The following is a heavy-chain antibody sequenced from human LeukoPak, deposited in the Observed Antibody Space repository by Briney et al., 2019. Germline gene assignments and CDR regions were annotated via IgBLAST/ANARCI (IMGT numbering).Heavy chain of an antibody. V-gene: IGHV3-33*01. D-gene: IGHD3-10*01. J-gene: IGHJ5*02. Sequence: GGSLRLSCAASGFTFSSYGMHWVRQAPGKGLEWVAVIWYDGSNKYYADSVKGRFTISRDNSKNTLYLQMNSLRAEDTAVYYCPRDSLWFGTTGFDPWGQGTLVTVSS. CDR1: GFTFSSYG. CDR2: IWYDGSNK. CDR3: PRDSLWFGTTGFDP.